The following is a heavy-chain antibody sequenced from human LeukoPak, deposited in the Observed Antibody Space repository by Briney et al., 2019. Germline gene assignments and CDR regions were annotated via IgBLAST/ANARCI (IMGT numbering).Heavy chain of an antibody. CDR2: ISAYNGNT. CDR3: ARSYYGSGSYYSPDY. D-gene: IGHD3-10*01. J-gene: IGHJ4*02. V-gene: IGHV1-18*01. Sequence: ASVKVSCKASGYTFTSYGISSVGEAPGQGLEWMGWISAYNGNTNYAQKLQGRVTMTTDTSTSTAYIDLRSLRSDDTAVYYCARSYYGSGSYYSPDYWGQGTLVTVSS. CDR1: GYTFTSYG.